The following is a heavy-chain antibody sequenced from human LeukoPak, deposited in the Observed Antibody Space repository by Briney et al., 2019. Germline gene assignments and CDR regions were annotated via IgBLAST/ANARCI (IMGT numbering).Heavy chain of an antibody. CDR1: GASISTYY. J-gene: IGHJ6*03. CDR2: IYYSGST. V-gene: IGHV4-59*12. D-gene: IGHD2-2*01. CDR3: ARVVVVPAMRLYYYYYMDV. Sequence: PSETLSLTCTVSGASISTYYWSWVRQPPGKGLEWIGYIYYSGSTNYNPSLKSRVTMSVDASKNQFSLKLSSVTAADTAVYYCARVVVVPAMRLYYYYYMDVWGKGTTVTVSS.